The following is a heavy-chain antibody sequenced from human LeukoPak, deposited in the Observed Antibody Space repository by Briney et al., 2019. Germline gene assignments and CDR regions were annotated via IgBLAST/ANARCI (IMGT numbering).Heavy chain of an antibody. J-gene: IGHJ4*02. CDR3: VSSESYYDYVWGIYRYTPVDY. CDR2: ISYDGSNK. CDR1: GFTFSSYA. D-gene: IGHD3-16*02. Sequence: ARSLRLSCAAPGFTFSSYAMLWVRQAPAKELEWVAVISYDGSNKYYADSVKDRFTITRDNSKNTLYLQMNSLIAEDTAVYYCVSSESYYDYVWGIYRYTPVDYWSQGTLVTVSS. V-gene: IGHV3-30*04.